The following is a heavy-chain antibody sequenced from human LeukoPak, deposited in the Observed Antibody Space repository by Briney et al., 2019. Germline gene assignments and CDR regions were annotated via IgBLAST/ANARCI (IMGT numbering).Heavy chain of an antibody. Sequence: GASVKVSCKVSGYTLTELSMHWVRQAPGKGLEWMGGFDPEDGETIYAQKFQGRVTMTEDTSTDTAYMELSSLRSEDTAVYYCATALKLLSLFDYWGQGTLVTVSS. V-gene: IGHV1-24*01. D-gene: IGHD2-21*02. J-gene: IGHJ4*02. CDR1: GYTLTELS. CDR2: FDPEDGET. CDR3: ATALKLLSLFDY.